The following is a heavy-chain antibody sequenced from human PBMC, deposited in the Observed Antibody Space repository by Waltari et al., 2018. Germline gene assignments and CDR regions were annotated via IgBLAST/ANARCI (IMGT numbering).Heavy chain of an antibody. CDR1: GFSLSTSGVG. V-gene: IGHV2-5*02. D-gene: IGHD2-15*01. CDR2: IYWDDDK. CDR3: AHRGVYCSGGSCYDGTEYFQH. Sequence: QITLKESGPTLVKPTQTLTLTCTFSGFSLSTSGVGVGWIRQPPGKALAWLALIYWDDDKRYSPSLKSRLTITKDTSKNQVVLTMTNMDPVDTATYYCAHRGVYCSGGSCYDGTEYFQHWGQGTLVTVSS. J-gene: IGHJ1*01.